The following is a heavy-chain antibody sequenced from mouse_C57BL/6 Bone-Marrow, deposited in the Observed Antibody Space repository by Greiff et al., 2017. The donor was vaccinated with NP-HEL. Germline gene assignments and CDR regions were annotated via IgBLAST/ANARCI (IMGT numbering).Heavy chain of an antibody. D-gene: IGHD1-1*01. CDR2: IDPETGGT. V-gene: IGHV1-15*01. CDR3: TRDLYWYYGSGGYFDV. J-gene: IGHJ1*03. CDR1: GYTFTDYE. Sequence: VQLQQSGAELVRPGASVTLSCKASGYTFTDYELHWVKQTPVHGLEWLGAIDPETGGTAYNQKFKGKAILTADKSFSTAYMELRSLTSEDSAVYYCTRDLYWYYGSGGYFDVWGTGTTVTVSS.